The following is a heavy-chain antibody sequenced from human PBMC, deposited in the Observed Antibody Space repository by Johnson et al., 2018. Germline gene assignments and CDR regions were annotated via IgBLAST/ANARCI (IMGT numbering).Heavy chain of an antibody. D-gene: IGHD3-10*01. CDR2: IYPGDSDT. J-gene: IGHJ6*02. V-gene: IGHV5-51*01. Sequence: VQLVQSGAEVKKPGESLKISCKGSGYSFTSYWIGWVRQMPGKGLEWMGIIYPGDSDTRYSPSFQGQVTISADKSISTAYLQWSRRKASDTAMYYRARSHMEVRGVTYYYYYYGMDVWGQGTTVTVSS. CDR3: ARSHMEVRGVTYYYYYYGMDV. CDR1: GYSFTSYW.